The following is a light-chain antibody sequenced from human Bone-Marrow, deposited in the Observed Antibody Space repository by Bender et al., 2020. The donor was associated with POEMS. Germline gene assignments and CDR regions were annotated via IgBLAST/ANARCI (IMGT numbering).Light chain of an antibody. V-gene: IGLV2-11*01. J-gene: IGLJ3*02. CDR3: QSFDTSLSGWV. CDR2: DLN. CDR1: RSDVGGYNY. Sequence: QSALTQPRSVSGSPGQSVTISCTGTRSDVGGYNYVSWYQQHPGKAPKLIIYDLNKRPSGVPDRFSGSKSGTSVSLAITGLQAEDEADYYCQSFDTSLSGWVFGAGTKLTV.